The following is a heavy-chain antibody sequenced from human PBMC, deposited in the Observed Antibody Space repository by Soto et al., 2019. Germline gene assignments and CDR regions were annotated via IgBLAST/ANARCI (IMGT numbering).Heavy chain of an antibody. Sequence: QVQLQESGPGLVKPSETLSHTCTVSGDSVGSGRYHWTWIRQPPGKGLEWLGYFYYRGNTNYNPSLKSRATISVDTSKNQFSLKMYSVSTADTAFYYCLRTGGTGGFWGQGTPVTVSS. J-gene: IGHJ4*02. CDR1: GDSVGSGRYH. V-gene: IGHV4-61*01. CDR3: LRTGGTGGF. D-gene: IGHD1-1*01. CDR2: FYYRGNT.